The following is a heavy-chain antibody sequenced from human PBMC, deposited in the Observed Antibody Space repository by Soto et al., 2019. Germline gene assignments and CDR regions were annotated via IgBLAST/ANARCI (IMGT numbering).Heavy chain of an antibody. D-gene: IGHD6-6*01. V-gene: IGHV1-69*01. CDR1: GGTFSSYA. Sequence: VKFSCKASGGTFSSYAFSWVRQAPGQGLEWMGGIIPIFGTANYAQKFQGRVTITADESTSTAYMELSSLRSEDTAVYYCARDFARGIAARRDYYYYGMDVWGQGTTVTVSS. J-gene: IGHJ6*02. CDR2: IIPIFGTA. CDR3: ARDFARGIAARRDYYYYGMDV.